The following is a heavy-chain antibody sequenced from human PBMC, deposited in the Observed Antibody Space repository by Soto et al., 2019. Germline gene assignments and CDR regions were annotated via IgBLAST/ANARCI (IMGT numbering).Heavy chain of an antibody. CDR2: ISGSGGST. Sequence: EVQLLESGGGLVQPGGSLRLSCAASGFTFRSNAMSWVRQAPGKGLEWVSAISGSGGSTYYADSVKGRFTISRDNSKNTLYLQMNGLRAEDTAVYYCAKDKFLSGDWFDPWGQGTLVTVSS. CDR1: GFTFRSNA. J-gene: IGHJ5*02. V-gene: IGHV3-23*01. D-gene: IGHD3-10*01. CDR3: AKDKFLSGDWFDP.